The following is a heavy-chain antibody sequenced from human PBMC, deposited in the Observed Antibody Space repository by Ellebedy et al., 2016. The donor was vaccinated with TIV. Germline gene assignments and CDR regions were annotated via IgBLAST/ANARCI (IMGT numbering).Heavy chain of an antibody. Sequence: MPSETLSLTCAVSGGSISYYYWNWLRQPAGRGLEWIGRVHNSGYPKNNPSLRRRVTMSLDTSKNQFSLGLSSVTAADTATYYCAREDPADYGDYVAGGFDVWGRGTMVTVSS. CDR2: VHNSGYP. V-gene: IGHV4-4*07. CDR3: AREDPADYGDYVAGGFDV. CDR1: GGSISYYY. J-gene: IGHJ3*01. D-gene: IGHD4-17*01.